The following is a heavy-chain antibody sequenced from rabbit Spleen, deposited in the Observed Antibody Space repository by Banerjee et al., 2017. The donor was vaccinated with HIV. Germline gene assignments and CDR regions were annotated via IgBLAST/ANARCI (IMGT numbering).Heavy chain of an antibody. V-gene: IGHV1S40*01. J-gene: IGHJ4*01. CDR2: IYTGNGKT. Sequence: QSLEESGGGLVKPGASLTITCTASGISFSSSYDMCWVRQAPGKGLEWIGCIYTGNGKTYYASWAKGRFTISKTSSTTVTLQMTRLTAADTATYFCARDGYTNGDYHRYFNLWGQGTLVTVS. CDR1: GISFSSSYD. CDR3: ARDGYTNGDYHRYFNL. D-gene: IGHD2-1*01.